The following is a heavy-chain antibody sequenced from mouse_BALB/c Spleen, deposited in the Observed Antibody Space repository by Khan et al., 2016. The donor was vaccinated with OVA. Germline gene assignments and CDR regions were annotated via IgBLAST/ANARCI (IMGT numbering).Heavy chain of an antibody. CDR3: ARNYFGARSGMDY. CDR1: GYTFTDYA. J-gene: IGHJ4*01. CDR2: ISTYYGDG. D-gene: IGHD1-1*01. Sequence: QVQLQQSGAELVRPGVSVKISCKGSGYTFTDYAMHWVKQSHAESLEWIGVISTYYGDGSYNQKFKGKATMTVDKSSSTAYMVLARLPSEESAIYYCARNYFGARSGMDYWGQGSSVTVSS. V-gene: IGHV1S137*01.